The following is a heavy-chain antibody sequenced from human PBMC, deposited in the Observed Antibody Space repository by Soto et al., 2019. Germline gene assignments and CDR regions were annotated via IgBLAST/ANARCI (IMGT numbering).Heavy chain of an antibody. CDR3: ARDREYYGSGSYAAFDI. V-gene: IGHV1-69*13. Sequence: SVNVSCKASGGTFSSYAISWVRQAPGQGLEWMGGIIPIFGTANYAQKFQGRVTITADESTSTAYMELSSLRSEDTAVYYCARDREYYGSGSYAAFDIWGQGTMVTVSS. CDR1: GGTFSSYA. D-gene: IGHD3-10*01. CDR2: IIPIFGTA. J-gene: IGHJ3*02.